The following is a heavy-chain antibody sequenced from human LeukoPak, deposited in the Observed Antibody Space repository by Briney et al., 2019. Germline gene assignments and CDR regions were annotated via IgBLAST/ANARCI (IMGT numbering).Heavy chain of an antibody. V-gene: IGHV1-46*01. CDR3: AVSVVYGGNPLAFDY. J-gene: IGHJ4*02. CDR2: INPSDGST. Sequence: ASVKVSCKASGYTFTSYYMHWVRQAPGQGLEWMGIINPSDGSTSYAQKFQGRVTMTRDTSTSTVYMELSSLRSEDTAVYYCAVSVVYGGNPLAFDYWGQGTLVTVSS. CDR1: GYTFTSYY. D-gene: IGHD4-23*01.